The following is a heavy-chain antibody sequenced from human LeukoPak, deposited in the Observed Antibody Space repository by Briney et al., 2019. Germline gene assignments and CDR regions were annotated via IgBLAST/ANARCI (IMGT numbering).Heavy chain of an antibody. Sequence: GGSLRLSCAASGFTFSSYAMSWVRQAPGQGLEWVSAISGSGGSAYYADSVKGRFTISRDNSKNTLYLQMNSLRAEDTAVYYCAKGIVVVPAAIQVLRFLEWLPDYWGQGTLVTVSS. J-gene: IGHJ4*02. CDR1: GFTFSSYA. V-gene: IGHV3-23*01. CDR3: AKGIVVVPAAIQVLRFLEWLPDY. CDR2: ISGSGGSA. D-gene: IGHD2-2*02.